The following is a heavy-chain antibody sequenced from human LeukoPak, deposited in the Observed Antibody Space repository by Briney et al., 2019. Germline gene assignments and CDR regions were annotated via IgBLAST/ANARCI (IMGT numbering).Heavy chain of an antibody. D-gene: IGHD1-7*01. J-gene: IGHJ5*02. CDR1: GYTFTGYY. V-gene: IGHV1-2*02. CDR3: ARRPGITGTKDWFDP. Sequence: ASVKVSCKASGYTFTGYYMHWVRQAPGQGLEWMGWINPNSGGTNYAQKFQGRVTMTRDTSISTAYMELSRLRSDDTAVYYCARRPGITGTKDWFDPWAQGTLVTVSS. CDR2: INPNSGGT.